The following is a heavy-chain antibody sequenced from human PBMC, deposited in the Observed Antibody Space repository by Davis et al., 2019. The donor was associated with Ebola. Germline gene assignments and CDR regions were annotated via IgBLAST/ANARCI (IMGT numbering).Heavy chain of an antibody. D-gene: IGHD1-26*01. CDR2: IYYSGST. Sequence: SETLSLTCAVSGGSISSGGYSWSWIRQPPGKGLEWIGYIYYSGSTNYNPSLKSRVTISVDTSKNQFSLKLSSVTAADTAVYYCARGGGGGSYYWGQGTLVTVSS. CDR3: ARGGGGGSYY. J-gene: IGHJ4*02. CDR1: GGSISSGGYS. V-gene: IGHV4-61*08.